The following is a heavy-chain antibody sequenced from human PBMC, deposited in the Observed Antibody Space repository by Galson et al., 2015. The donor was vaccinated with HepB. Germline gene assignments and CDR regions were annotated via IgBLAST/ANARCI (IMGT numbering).Heavy chain of an antibody. CDR2: IHSGGST. CDR1: GFTISSNY. Sequence: ALRLACAASGFTISSNYMSWGRQAPGEGLEWVSVIHSGGSTYYADSVKGRFTISRDGSKNELYLQMNSLRAEDTAVYYCARDCGYGVAVDYGDYWGQGTPVSVSS. J-gene: IGHJ4*02. CDR3: ARDCGYGVAVDYGDY. D-gene: IGHD2-21*01. V-gene: IGHV3-66*01.